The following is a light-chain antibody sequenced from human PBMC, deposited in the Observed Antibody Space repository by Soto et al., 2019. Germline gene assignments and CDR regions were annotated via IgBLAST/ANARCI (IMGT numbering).Light chain of an antibody. CDR1: QSVDSK. V-gene: IGKV3-15*01. J-gene: IGKJ1*01. CDR3: QHYSTWLWT. Sequence: EIVMTQSPATLSVSPGERATLSCRASQSVDSKLAWYQQKPGQGPRLLIYGASSRATGIPARFSGSRSGTAFTLTISSLPSADFAVDYCQHYSTWLWTFGQGTKVEIK. CDR2: GAS.